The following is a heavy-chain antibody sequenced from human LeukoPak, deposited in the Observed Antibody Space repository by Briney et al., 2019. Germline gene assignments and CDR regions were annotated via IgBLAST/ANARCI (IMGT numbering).Heavy chain of an antibody. CDR3: ARGFRTNGWSLGGFDV. CDR1: GDSMTYYY. Sequence: SETLSLNCTVSGDSMTYYYWTWIRQPPGKGPEWIGYIYYSGSTKYNPSLKSRVTASIDMSKNQFYLSLTSVSDADTAVYYCARGFRTNGWSLGGFDVWGQGTRVTVSS. D-gene: IGHD2-8*01. J-gene: IGHJ3*01. CDR2: IYYSGST. V-gene: IGHV4-59*01.